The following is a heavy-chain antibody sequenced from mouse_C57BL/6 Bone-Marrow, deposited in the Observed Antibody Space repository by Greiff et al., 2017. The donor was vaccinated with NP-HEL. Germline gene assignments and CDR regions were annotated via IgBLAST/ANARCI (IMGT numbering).Heavy chain of an antibody. CDR2: IYPRDGST. D-gene: IGHD2-5*01. Sequence: VQLQESGPELVKPGASVKLSCKASGYTFTSYDINWVKQRPGQGLEWIGWIYPRDGSTKYNEKFKGKATLTVDKSSSTAYMELHSLTSENSAVFSCASRPPYYRNYGYAMDHWGQGTSVTVSS. CDR3: ASRPPYYRNYGYAMDH. CDR1: GYTFTSYD. V-gene: IGHV1-85*01. J-gene: IGHJ4*01.